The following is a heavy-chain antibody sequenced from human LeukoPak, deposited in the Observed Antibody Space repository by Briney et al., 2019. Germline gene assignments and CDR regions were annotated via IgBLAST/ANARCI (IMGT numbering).Heavy chain of an antibody. CDR3: AREDPGANAADC. Sequence: GGSLRLSCAASGFTFSSYAMSWVRQAPGKGLEWVSAISGSGGSTYYADSVKGRFTISRDNAKNSLFLQMNSLRGDDTAIYFRAREDPGANAADCWGQGTPV. D-gene: IGHD7-27*01. V-gene: IGHV3-23*01. J-gene: IGHJ4*02. CDR2: ISGSGGST. CDR1: GFTFSSYA.